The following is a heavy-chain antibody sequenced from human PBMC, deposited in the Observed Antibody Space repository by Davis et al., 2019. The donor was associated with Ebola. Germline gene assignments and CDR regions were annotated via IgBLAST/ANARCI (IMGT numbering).Heavy chain of an antibody. D-gene: IGHD6-6*01. CDR2: INAGNGNT. J-gene: IGHJ6*02. CDR1: GYTFTSYA. CDR3: ARGSSKAYYYYGMDV. Sequence: AASVTVSCKAPGYTFTSYAMHWVRQAPGQRLEWMGWINAGNGNTKYSQKFQGRVTITRDTSASTAYMELSSLRSEDTAVYYCARGSSKAYYYYGMDVWGQGTTVTVSS. V-gene: IGHV1-3*01.